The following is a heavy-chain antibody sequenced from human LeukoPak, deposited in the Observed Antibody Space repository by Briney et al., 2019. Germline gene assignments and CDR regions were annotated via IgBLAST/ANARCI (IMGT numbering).Heavy chain of an antibody. V-gene: IGHV3-30*08. CDR3: ARVTHGY. CDR1: ALTFSSYD. D-gene: IGHD5-18*01. Sequence: RLSCAATALTFSSYDMPWVRQALGKGLEWVAVISYDGSNKYYADSVKGRFTISRDNSKNTLYLQMNSLRAEDTAVYYCARVTHGYWGQGTLVTVPS. J-gene: IGHJ4*02. CDR2: ISYDGSNK.